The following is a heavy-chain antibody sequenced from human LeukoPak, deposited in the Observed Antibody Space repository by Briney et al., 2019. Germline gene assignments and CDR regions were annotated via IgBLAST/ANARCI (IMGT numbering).Heavy chain of an antibody. V-gene: IGHV3-33*01. J-gene: IGHJ4*02. D-gene: IGHD6-19*01. CDR3: ARDRIAYSSGWPYFDY. CDR2: IWYDGSNK. CDR1: GFTFSSYG. Sequence: GGSLRLSCAASGFTFSSYGMHWVRQAPGKGLEWVAVIWYDGSNKYYADSVKGRFTISRDNSKNTLYLQMNSLRAEVTAVYYCARDRIAYSSGWPYFDYWGQGTLVTVSS.